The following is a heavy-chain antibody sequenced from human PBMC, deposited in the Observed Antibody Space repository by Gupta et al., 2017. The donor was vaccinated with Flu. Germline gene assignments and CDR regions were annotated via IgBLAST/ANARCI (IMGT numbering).Heavy chain of an antibody. CDR3: ARDKVPAAIERYYYYYGMDV. CDR2: IIPIFGTA. J-gene: IGHJ6*02. CDR1: GGTFSSDA. Sequence: QVQLVQSGAEVKKPGSSVKVSGKASGGTFSSDAISWVRQAPGQGLEWVGGIIPIFGTANYAQKFQGRVTITADESTSTAYMELSSLRSEDTAVYYCARDKVPAAIERYYYYYGMDVWGQGTTVTVSS. V-gene: IGHV1-69*01. D-gene: IGHD2-2*01.